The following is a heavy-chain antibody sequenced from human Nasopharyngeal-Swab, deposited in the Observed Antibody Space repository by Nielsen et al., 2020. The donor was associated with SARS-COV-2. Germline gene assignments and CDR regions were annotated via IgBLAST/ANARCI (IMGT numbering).Heavy chain of an antibody. J-gene: IGHJ4*02. Sequence: ASVKVSCKASGYTFTDHYIQWVRQAPGQGLECMGRINPNTGGTNYAQNFQGRVTLTRDMSISTAYMELNRLRSGDTAVYFCARDNYYNSSGYYSPDYWGQGTLVTVSS. D-gene: IGHD3-22*01. V-gene: IGHV1-2*06. CDR3: ARDNYYNSSGYYSPDY. CDR1: GYTFTDHY. CDR2: INPNTGGT.